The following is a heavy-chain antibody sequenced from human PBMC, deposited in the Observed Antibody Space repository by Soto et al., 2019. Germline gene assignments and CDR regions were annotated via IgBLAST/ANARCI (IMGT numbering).Heavy chain of an antibody. J-gene: IGHJ4*02. CDR3: ARGRGDAAGTRLDY. V-gene: IGHV4-59*01. CDR1: GGSLNNDY. CDR2: ISYSGST. D-gene: IGHD6-13*01. Sequence: QVQLQESGPGLVKPSETLSLTCSVSGGSLNNDYWTWIRQPPGEGLEWIGYISYSGSTTYNPSLKSRVTISIDTSKNQFSLNLYSVTAADTAVYYCARGRGDAAGTRLDYWGQGTLVTVSS.